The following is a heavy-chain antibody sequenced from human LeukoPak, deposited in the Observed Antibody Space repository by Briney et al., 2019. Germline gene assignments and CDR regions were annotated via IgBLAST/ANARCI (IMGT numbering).Heavy chain of an antibody. Sequence: PSETLSLTCTVSGDSISGHYWNWIRQTPGKGLEWIGYIYYSGTTNYNPSLKSRVTISLDTSKNQFSLKLSSVTAADTAVYYCARDKDDYGSGNHWFDPWGQGTLVTVSS. V-gene: IGHV4-59*11. J-gene: IGHJ5*02. CDR1: GDSISGHY. D-gene: IGHD3-10*01. CDR3: ARDKDDYGSGNHWFDP. CDR2: IYYSGTT.